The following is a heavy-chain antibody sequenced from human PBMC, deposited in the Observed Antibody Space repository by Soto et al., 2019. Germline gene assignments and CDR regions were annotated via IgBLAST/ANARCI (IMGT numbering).Heavy chain of an antibody. D-gene: IGHD5-18*01. CDR2: VSYSRST. Sequence: QLQLQESGPGLVKTSETLSLTCTVSGGSISTNVYYWGWIRQPPGKGVEWIANVSYSRSTYYNSSLKSRVTRSLDSSKNQFSLKLTAVTAADTAVYYWAGQWVGKHQVTDGWGQGILLTVSS. CDR3: AGQWVGKHQVTDG. CDR1: GGSISTNVYY. V-gene: IGHV4-39*01. J-gene: IGHJ4*02.